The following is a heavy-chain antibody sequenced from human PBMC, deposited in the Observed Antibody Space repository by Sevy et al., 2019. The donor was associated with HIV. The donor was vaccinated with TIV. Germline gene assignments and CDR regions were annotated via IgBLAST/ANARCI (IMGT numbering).Heavy chain of an antibody. D-gene: IGHD6-19*01. CDR2: INHSGST. J-gene: IGHJ4*02. CDR1: GGSFSGYY. Sequence: SETLSLTCAVYGGSFSGYYWSWIRQPPGKGLEWIGEINHSGSTNYNPSLKSRVTISVDTSKNQFSLKLSSVTAADTAVYYCARVGRGEIAVTHYFDYWGQGTLVTVSS. V-gene: IGHV4-34*01. CDR3: ARVGRGEIAVTHYFDY.